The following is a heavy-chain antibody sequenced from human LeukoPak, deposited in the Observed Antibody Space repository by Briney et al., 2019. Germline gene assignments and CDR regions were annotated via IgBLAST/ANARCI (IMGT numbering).Heavy chain of an antibody. V-gene: IGHV3-23*01. Sequence: GGSLRLSCAASRFTFSSYAMSWVRQAPGKGLEWVSAISGSGGCTYYADSVKGRFTISRDNSKNTLYVQMNSLRAEDTAVYYCAKARDFWSGYGYYYMDVWGKGTTVTVSS. CDR3: AKARDFWSGYGYYYMDV. CDR1: RFTFSSYA. D-gene: IGHD3-3*01. J-gene: IGHJ6*03. CDR2: ISGSGGCT.